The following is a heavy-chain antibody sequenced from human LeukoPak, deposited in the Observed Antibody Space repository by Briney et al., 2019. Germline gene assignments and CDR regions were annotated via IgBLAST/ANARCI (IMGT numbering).Heavy chain of an antibody. V-gene: IGHV4-39*07. J-gene: IGHJ4*02. CDR1: GGSISSSSYY. CDR2: IYYSGST. D-gene: IGHD6-19*01. Sequence: SETLSLTCTVSGGSISSSSYYWGWIRQPPGKGLEWIGSIYYSGSTYYNPSLKSRVTISVDTSKNQFSLKLSSVTAADTAVYYCAREDGSIQWLVTPCDYWGQGTLVTVSS. CDR3: AREDGSIQWLVTPCDY.